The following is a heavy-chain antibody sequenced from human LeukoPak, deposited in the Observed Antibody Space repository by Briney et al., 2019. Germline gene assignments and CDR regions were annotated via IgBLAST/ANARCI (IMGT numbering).Heavy chain of an antibody. V-gene: IGHV3-7*03. Sequence: GGSLRLSCAASGFTFSTYWMNWARQAPGKGLEWVASINHNGNVNYYVDSVKGRFTISRDNAKNSLYLQMSNLRAEDTAVYFCARGGGLDVWGQGATVTVSS. CDR1: GFTFSTYW. D-gene: IGHD3-16*01. CDR3: ARGGGLDV. CDR2: INHNGNVN. J-gene: IGHJ6*02.